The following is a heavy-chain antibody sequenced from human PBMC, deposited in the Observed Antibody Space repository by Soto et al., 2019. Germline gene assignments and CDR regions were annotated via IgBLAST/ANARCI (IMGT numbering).Heavy chain of an antibody. Sequence: ASVKVSCKASGYTFTNYAMHWVRQAPGQRLEWMGWINAGNGNTKYSQNFQGRVTITWDTSASTAYMEVSSLRSEDTAVYYCARTGTYYDNMTGFSYYYYAMDVWGQGTTVTVSS. CDR1: GYTFTNYA. CDR2: INAGNGNT. V-gene: IGHV1-3*01. D-gene: IGHD3-9*01. J-gene: IGHJ6*02. CDR3: ARTGTYYDNMTGFSYYYYAMDV.